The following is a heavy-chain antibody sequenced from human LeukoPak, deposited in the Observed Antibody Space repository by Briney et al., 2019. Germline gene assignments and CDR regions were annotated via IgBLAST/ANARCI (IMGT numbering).Heavy chain of an antibody. CDR3: AIYFCPNSVCPLFDC. D-gene: IGHD2-8*01. V-gene: IGHV3-20*04. CDR1: GFTFDDYG. J-gene: IGHJ4*02. CDR2: INWNGGST. Sequence: PGGCLRLSCAASGFTFDDYGMSWVRQAAGKWLGWVLGINWNGGSTGYAVSVKGRFTISRDNAKISLYLQMNSLRVEDTTLCYWAIYFCPNSVCPLFDCWGQGTLVTVSS.